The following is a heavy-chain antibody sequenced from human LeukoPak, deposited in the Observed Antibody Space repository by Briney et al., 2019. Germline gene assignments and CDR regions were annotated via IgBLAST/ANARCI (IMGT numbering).Heavy chain of an antibody. CDR2: ISAYNGNT. CDR1: GYTFTNYG. Sequence: ASVKVSCKASGYTFTNYGISWVRQAPGQGLEWMGWISAYNGNTNYAQKLQGRVTMATDTSTSTAYMELRSLRSDDTAVYYCARCDVTIPYDSSGYFSDQAFDIWGQGTMVTVSS. D-gene: IGHD3-22*01. CDR3: ARCDVTIPYDSSGYFSDQAFDI. V-gene: IGHV1-18*01. J-gene: IGHJ3*02.